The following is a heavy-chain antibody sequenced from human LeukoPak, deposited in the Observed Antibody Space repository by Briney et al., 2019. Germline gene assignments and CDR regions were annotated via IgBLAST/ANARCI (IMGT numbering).Heavy chain of an antibody. CDR3: ARHNYCSSTSCYSP. Sequence: PSETLSLTCTVSGGSISSGDYYWSWVRQPPGKGLEWIGYIYYSGSTYYNPSLKSRVTISVDTSKNQFSLKLSSVTAADTAVYYCARHNYCSSTSCYSPWGQGTLVTVSS. D-gene: IGHD2-2*01. CDR2: IYYSGST. CDR1: GGSISSGDYY. V-gene: IGHV4-30-4*08. J-gene: IGHJ5*02.